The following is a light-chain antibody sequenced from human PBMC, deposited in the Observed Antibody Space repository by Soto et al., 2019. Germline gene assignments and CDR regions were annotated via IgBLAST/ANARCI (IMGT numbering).Light chain of an antibody. Sequence: EIVMTQSPATLSVSPGERATLSCRASQSISGDLAWYQQKPGQAPRHLIYGASTRATGIPARFSGSGSGTEFTLTISSLQSEDFAVYYCQQYNNWPFTFGGGTKVEIK. V-gene: IGKV3-15*01. CDR3: QQYNNWPFT. J-gene: IGKJ4*01. CDR1: QSISGD. CDR2: GAS.